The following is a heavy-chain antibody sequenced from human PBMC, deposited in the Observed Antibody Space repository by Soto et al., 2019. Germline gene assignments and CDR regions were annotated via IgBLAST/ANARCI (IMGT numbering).Heavy chain of an antibody. CDR2: ISSSSSTI. CDR1: GFTFSSYS. V-gene: IGHV3-48*02. CDR3: ARDTFYYDSSGYLPSFDY. Sequence: PAGSLRLSCAASGFTFSSYSMNWVRQAPGKGLEWVSYISSSSSTIYYADSVKGRFTISRDNDKNSLYLQMNSMRDEDTAVYYCARDTFYYDSSGYLPSFDYWGQGTLVTVSS. J-gene: IGHJ4*02. D-gene: IGHD3-22*01.